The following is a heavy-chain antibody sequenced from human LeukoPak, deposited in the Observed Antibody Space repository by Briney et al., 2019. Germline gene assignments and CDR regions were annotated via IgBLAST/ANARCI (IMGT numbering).Heavy chain of an antibody. CDR3: ACSGGSSGGAFDY. CDR1: GGSISSYY. Sequence: PSETLSLTCTVSGGSISSYYWSWIRQPPGKGLEWIGYIYYSGSTNYNPSLKSRVTISVDTSKNQFFLKLSSVTAADTAVYYCACSGGSSGGAFDYWGQGTLVTVSS. J-gene: IGHJ4*02. CDR2: IYYSGST. V-gene: IGHV4-59*01. D-gene: IGHD2-15*01.